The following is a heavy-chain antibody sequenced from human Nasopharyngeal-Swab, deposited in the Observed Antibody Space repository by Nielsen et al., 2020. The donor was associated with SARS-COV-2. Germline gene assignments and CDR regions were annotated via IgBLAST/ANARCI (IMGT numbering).Heavy chain of an antibody. D-gene: IGHD2-2*01. Sequence: GEALKISWKSSGYSFNSYWNGWVRQMPGKGLEWMGIIYPGDSDTRYSPSFQGQVTISADKSISTAYLQWSSLKASDTAMYYCARFYCSSNSCPDYSGMDVWGQGTTVTFSS. CDR3: ARFYCSSNSCPDYSGMDV. CDR2: IYPGDSDT. V-gene: IGHV5-51*01. J-gene: IGHJ6*02. CDR1: GYSFNSYW.